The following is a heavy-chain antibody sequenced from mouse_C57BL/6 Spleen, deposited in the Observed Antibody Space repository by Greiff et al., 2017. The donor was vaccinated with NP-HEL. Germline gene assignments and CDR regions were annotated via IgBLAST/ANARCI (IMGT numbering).Heavy chain of an antibody. V-gene: IGHV1-15*01. CDR3: TSQKLGGDY. Sequence: QVQLQQSGAELVRPGASVTLSCKASGYTFTDYEMHWVKQTPVHGLEWIGAIDPETGGTAYNQKFKGKAILTAEKSSSTAYMELRSLTSEDSAVYYCTSQKLGGDYWGQGTSVTVSS. D-gene: IGHD4-1*01. CDR2: IDPETGGT. J-gene: IGHJ4*01. CDR1: GYTFTDYE.